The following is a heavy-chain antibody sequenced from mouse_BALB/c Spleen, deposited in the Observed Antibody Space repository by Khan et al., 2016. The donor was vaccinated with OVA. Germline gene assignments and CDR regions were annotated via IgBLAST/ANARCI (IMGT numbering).Heavy chain of an antibody. Sequence: EVELVESGPGLVKPSQSLSLTCTVTGYSITSEYTWNWLRQFPGNKLEWMGFISYSGNTRYNPSLKSRISITRDTSKNQFFLQLNSVTSEDTATYYCARKDYYDYDPFPYGGQGTLVTVSA. D-gene: IGHD2-4*01. J-gene: IGHJ3*01. V-gene: IGHV3-2*02. CDR2: ISYSGNT. CDR3: ARKDYYDYDPFPY. CDR1: GYSITSEYT.